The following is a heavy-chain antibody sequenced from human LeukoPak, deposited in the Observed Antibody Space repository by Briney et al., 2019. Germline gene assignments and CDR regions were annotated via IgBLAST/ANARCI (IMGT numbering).Heavy chain of an antibody. CDR3: AKVIQLGSQDAFDI. V-gene: IGHV3-9*01. J-gene: IGHJ3*02. Sequence: GGSLRLSCAASGFTFDDYAMHWVRHAPGKGLEWVSGISWNSGSIGYADSVKGRFTISRDNAKSSLYLQMNSLRAEDTALYYCAKVIQLGSQDAFDIWGQGTMVTVSS. CDR1: GFTFDDYA. CDR2: ISWNSGSI. D-gene: IGHD6-13*01.